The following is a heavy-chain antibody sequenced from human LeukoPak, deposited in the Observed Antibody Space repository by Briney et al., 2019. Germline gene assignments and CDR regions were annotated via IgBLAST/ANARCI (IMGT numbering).Heavy chain of an antibody. CDR1: GGSISSGSYY. Sequence: TTSETLSLTCTVSGGSISSGSYYWSWIRQPAGKGLEWIGRIYTSGSTNYNPSLKSRVTISVDTSKNQFSLKLSSVTAAGTAVYYCARYYDSSGPTALYYFDYWGQGTLSPSPQ. V-gene: IGHV4-61*02. D-gene: IGHD3-22*01. CDR2: IYTSGST. CDR3: ARYYDSSGPTALYYFDY. J-gene: IGHJ4*02.